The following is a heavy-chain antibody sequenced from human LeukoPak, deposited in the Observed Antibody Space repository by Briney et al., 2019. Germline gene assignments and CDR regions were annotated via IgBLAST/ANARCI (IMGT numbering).Heavy chain of an antibody. J-gene: IGHJ3*02. CDR3: ARVSAYGDAFDI. V-gene: IGHV4-4*07. CDR1: GGSISSYY. D-gene: IGHD4-17*01. CDR2: IYTSGSN. Sequence: KPSETLSLTCTVSGGSISSYYWSWIRQPAGKGLEWIGRIYTSGSNNYNPSLKSRVTMSVDTSMNQFSLKLSSVTAADTAVYYCARVSAYGDAFDIWGQGTMVTVSS.